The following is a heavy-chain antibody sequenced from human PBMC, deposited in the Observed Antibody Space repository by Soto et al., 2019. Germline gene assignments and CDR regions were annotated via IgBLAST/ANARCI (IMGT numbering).Heavy chain of an antibody. J-gene: IGHJ3*02. CDR2: IIPILGPA. Sequence: QVQLVQSGAEVKKPGSSVKVSCKASGGTFSSYAISWVRQAPGQGLEWMGGIIPILGPANYAQKFQDRVTITADESTSTTYMELSSLRSEDAAVYYCASRERVDAFDIWGQGTMVTVSS. CDR1: GGTFSSYA. V-gene: IGHV1-69*01. CDR3: ASRERVDAFDI. D-gene: IGHD1-26*01.